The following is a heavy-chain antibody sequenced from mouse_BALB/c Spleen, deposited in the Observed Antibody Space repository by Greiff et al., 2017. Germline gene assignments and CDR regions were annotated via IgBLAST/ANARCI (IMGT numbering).Heavy chain of an antibody. Sequence: EVKLVESGGDLVKPGGSLKLSCAASGFTFSSHGMSWVRQTPDKRLEWVATISSGGSYTYYSDSVKGRFTISRDNAKNTLYLQMSSLKSEDTAIYYCARRDGGDAMDYWGQGTSVTVSS. CDR3: ARRDGGDAMDY. CDR1: GFTFSSHG. J-gene: IGHJ4*01. V-gene: IGHV5-6*02. CDR2: ISSGGSYT.